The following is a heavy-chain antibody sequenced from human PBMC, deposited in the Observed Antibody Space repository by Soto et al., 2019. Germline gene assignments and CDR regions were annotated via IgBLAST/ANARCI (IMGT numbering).Heavy chain of an antibody. CDR2: IYSGGST. V-gene: IGHV3-66*01. Sequence: EVQLVESGGGLVQPGGSLRLSCAASGFTVSSNYMSWVRQAPGKGLEWVSVIYSGGSTYYADSVKGRFTISRDNSKNTLYLQMNSLRSEDTAVYYCARDGFGEFFWYFDLWGRGTLVTVSS. CDR1: GFTVSSNY. J-gene: IGHJ2*01. D-gene: IGHD3-10*01. CDR3: ARDGFGEFFWYFDL.